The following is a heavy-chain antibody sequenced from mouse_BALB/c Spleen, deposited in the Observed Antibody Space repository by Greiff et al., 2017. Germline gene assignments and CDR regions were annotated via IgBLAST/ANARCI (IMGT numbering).Heavy chain of an antibody. CDR3: ARDTPYYYGSSGGFAY. CDR2: INSNGGST. Sequence: EVKLVESGGGLVQPGGSLKLSCAASGFTFSSYGMSWVRQTPDKRLELVATINSNGGSTYYPDSVKGRFTISRDNAKNTLYLQMSSLKSEDTAMYYCARDTPYYYGSSGGFAYWGQGTLVTVSA. J-gene: IGHJ3*01. D-gene: IGHD1-1*01. V-gene: IGHV5-6-3*01. CDR1: GFTFSSYG.